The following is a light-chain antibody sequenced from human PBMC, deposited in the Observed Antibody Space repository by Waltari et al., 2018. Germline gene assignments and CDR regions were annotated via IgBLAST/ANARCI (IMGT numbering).Light chain of an antibody. CDR2: GAT. J-gene: IGKJ1*01. CDR1: QSITRNY. CDR3: HQYGTSPWT. Sequence: EIVLTQFPGTLSWSAGERATLSCRASQSITRNYLAWFQQKPGQPPRLLIYGATNGDTGVPDRFSGSGSGTDFTLTIARLEPEDFAVYYCHQYGTSPWTFGQGTKVEI. V-gene: IGKV3-20*01.